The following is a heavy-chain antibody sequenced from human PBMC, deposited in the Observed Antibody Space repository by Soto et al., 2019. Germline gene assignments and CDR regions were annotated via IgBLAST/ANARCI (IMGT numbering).Heavy chain of an antibody. V-gene: IGHV3-23*01. Sequence: EVHLLQSGGTLIQPGGSLRLSCEASGFDFSAYAMTWVRQAPGKGLEWVSGITYTGDTTYYADSVKGRFTISRDNFKNTVYLQLNSLRPDDTAMYYCAKDWPRTSSVTSDYWGQGTLVTVSS. J-gene: IGHJ4*02. D-gene: IGHD4-17*01. CDR2: ITYTGDTT. CDR1: GFDFSAYA. CDR3: AKDWPRTSSVTSDY.